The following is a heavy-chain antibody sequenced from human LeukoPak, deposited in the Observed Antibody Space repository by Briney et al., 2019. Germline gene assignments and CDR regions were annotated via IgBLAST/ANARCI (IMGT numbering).Heavy chain of an antibody. Sequence: GGSLRLSCTASGFTFSDYAMSWVRQAPGKGLEWVGFIRSKAYGGTTEYAASVKGRFTISRDDSKSIAYLQMNSLKTEDTAVYYCTRVGRLLWFGETDRMDVWGQGTTVTVSS. CDR1: GFTFSDYA. J-gene: IGHJ6*02. CDR3: TRVGRLLWFGETDRMDV. D-gene: IGHD3-10*01. V-gene: IGHV3-49*04. CDR2: IRSKAYGGTT.